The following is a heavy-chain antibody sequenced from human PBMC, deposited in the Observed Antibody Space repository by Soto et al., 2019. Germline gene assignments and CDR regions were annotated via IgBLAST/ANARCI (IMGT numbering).Heavy chain of an antibody. Sequence: GGSLRLSCSASGFTFSSYAMHWVRQAPGKGLEYVSAISSNGGSTYYADSVKGRFTISRDNSKNTLYLQMSSLRAEGTAVYYCVKGPRGIVVVTQGGMDVWGQGTTVTVSS. CDR1: GFTFSSYA. CDR2: ISSNGGST. D-gene: IGHD3-22*01. J-gene: IGHJ6*02. CDR3: VKGPRGIVVVTQGGMDV. V-gene: IGHV3-64D*08.